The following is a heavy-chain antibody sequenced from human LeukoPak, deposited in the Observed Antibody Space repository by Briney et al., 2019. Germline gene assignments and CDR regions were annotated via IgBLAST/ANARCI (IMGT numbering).Heavy chain of an antibody. CDR3: ASALTTVTTGFDP. Sequence: ASVKVSCKASGYAFTSYAMHWVRQAPGQRLEWMGWINAGNGNTKYSQKFQGRVTITRDTSASTAYMELSSLRSEDTAVYYCASALTTVTTGFDPWGQGTLVTVSS. D-gene: IGHD4-17*01. J-gene: IGHJ5*02. CDR1: GYAFTSYA. V-gene: IGHV1-3*01. CDR2: INAGNGNT.